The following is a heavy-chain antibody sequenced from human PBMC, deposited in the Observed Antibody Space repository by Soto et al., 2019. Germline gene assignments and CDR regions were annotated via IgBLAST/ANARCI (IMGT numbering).Heavy chain of an antibody. CDR3: VRRVSGNYDY. J-gene: IGHJ4*02. D-gene: IGHD1-7*01. Sequence: EVPLAESGGGMVQPGGSLRLSCVASGFTFSSYDMHWVRQAPGKGLEYVSSISSNGGTTYYGNSVKGRFTISRDNSKNTLYLQMGSLRAEDMAVYYCVRRVSGNYDYWGQGTLVNGSS. V-gene: IGHV3-64*01. CDR1: GFTFSSYD. CDR2: ISSNGGTT.